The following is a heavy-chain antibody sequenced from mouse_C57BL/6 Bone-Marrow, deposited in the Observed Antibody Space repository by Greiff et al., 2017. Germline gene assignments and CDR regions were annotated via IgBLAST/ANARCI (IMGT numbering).Heavy chain of an antibody. CDR3: ARLWGWLLRSAMDY. Sequence: VQLQQSGGDLVKPGGSLKLSCAASGFTFSSYGMSWVRQTPDKRLEWVATISSGGSYTYYPDSVKGRFTTSRDNAKNTLYLQMSSLKSEDTAMYYCARLWGWLLRSAMDYWGQGTSVTVSS. CDR2: ISSGGSYT. J-gene: IGHJ4*01. CDR1: GFTFSSYG. D-gene: IGHD2-3*01. V-gene: IGHV5-6*01.